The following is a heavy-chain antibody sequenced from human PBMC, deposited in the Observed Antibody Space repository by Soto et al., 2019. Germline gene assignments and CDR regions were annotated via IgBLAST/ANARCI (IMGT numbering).Heavy chain of an antibody. CDR1: GFTFSSYS. CDR3: ARGKTGERGLGSVDS. V-gene: IGHV3-21*01. Sequence: EVQLVESGGGLVKPGGSLRLSCAASGFTFSSYSMNWVLQAPGQGLDWVSSISSRSSYIYYADSLKGRFTISRDNAKNSLYLQITSLRAEDTAVYYCARGKTGERGLGSVDSWGQGSLVTVSS. J-gene: IGHJ4*02. D-gene: IGHD7-27*01. CDR2: ISSRSSYI.